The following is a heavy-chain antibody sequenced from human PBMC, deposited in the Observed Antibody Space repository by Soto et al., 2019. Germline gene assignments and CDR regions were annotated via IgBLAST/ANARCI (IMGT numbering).Heavy chain of an antibody. J-gene: IGHJ5*02. V-gene: IGHV1-69*06. CDR1: GGTFSSYA. Sequence: QVQLVQSGAEVRKPGSSVKVSCKASGGTFSSYAISWVRQAPGQGLEWMGGIIPIFGTANYAQKFQGRVTITADKSTSTAYMEMSGLRSEDTAVYYCAGGIGRFWSSYLPAWGQGTLVTVSS. CDR2: IIPIFGTA. CDR3: AGGIGRFWSSYLPA. D-gene: IGHD3-3*01.